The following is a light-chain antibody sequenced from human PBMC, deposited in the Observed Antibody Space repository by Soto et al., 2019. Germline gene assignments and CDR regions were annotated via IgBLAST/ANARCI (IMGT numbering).Light chain of an antibody. J-gene: IGKJ4*01. V-gene: IGKV3-15*01. CDR2: YAS. Sequence: EIVLTQSPASMSLSPGERATLSCRASHDVGKNLAWYQQRPGQAPRLLIYYASTRAAGVPARFSGSGSVTEFTLIISGLQSEDFAVYYCQHYGTSGVTFGGGTRVEIK. CDR1: HDVGKN. CDR3: QHYGTSGVT.